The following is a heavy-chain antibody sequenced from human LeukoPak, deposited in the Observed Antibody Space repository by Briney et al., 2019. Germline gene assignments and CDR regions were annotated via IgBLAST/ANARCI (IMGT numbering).Heavy chain of an antibody. V-gene: IGHV4-30-4*08. CDR3: AREGNYYDSSPFDP. Sequence: PSQTLSLTCTVSGGSISSGGYYWSWIRQPPGKGLEWIGYIYYSGSTYYNPSLKSRVTISVDTSKNQFSLKLSSVTAADTAVYYCAREGNYYDSSPFDPWGQGTLVTVSS. J-gene: IGHJ5*02. CDR1: GGSISSGGYY. CDR2: IYYSGST. D-gene: IGHD3-22*01.